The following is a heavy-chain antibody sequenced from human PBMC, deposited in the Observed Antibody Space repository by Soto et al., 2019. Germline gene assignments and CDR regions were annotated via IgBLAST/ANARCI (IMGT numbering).Heavy chain of an antibody. CDR2: IYPGDSDT. D-gene: IGHD6-19*01. CDR3: ARLLAVAGTGDGMDV. J-gene: IGHJ6*02. CDR1: GYIFTSYW. V-gene: IGHV5-51*01. Sequence: VESLKISCKGSGYIFTSYWISCFLQMRVKGLEWMGIIYPGDSDTRYSPSFQGQVTISADKSISTAYLQWSSLKASDTAMYYCARLLAVAGTGDGMDVWGQGTTVTVSS.